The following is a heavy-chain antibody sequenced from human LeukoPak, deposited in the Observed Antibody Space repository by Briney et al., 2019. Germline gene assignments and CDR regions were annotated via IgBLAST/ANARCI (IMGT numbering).Heavy chain of an antibody. CDR1: GFTFSGYS. J-gene: IGHJ4*02. V-gene: IGHV3-48*01. D-gene: IGHD6-13*01. Sequence: GGSLRLSCAASGFTFSGYSMNWVRQAPGKGLEWVSYISSSSSTIYYADSVKGRFTISRDNAKNSLYLQMNSLRAEDTAVYYCARVSGSSWYGHYFDYWGQGTLVTVSS. CDR3: ARVSGSSWYGHYFDY. CDR2: ISSSSSTI.